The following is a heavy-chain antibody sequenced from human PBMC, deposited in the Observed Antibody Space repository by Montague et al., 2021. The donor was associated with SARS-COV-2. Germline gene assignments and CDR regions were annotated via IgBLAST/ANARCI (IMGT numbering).Heavy chain of an antibody. CDR2: VYYNGDT. CDR3: ARDWAFDP. CDR1: GGSTASHY. V-gene: IGHV4-59*11. J-gene: IGHJ3*01. Sequence: SETLSLTCTASGGSTASHYWNWIRQSPGKRPEWIGYVYYNGDTKYNPSLQSRVTISIDTSENQFSLRLNSVTAADTAVYFCARDWAFDPWGQGRLVTVSS.